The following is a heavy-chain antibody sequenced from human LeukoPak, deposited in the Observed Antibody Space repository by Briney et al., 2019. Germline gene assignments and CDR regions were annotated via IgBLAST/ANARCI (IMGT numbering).Heavy chain of an antibody. V-gene: IGHV3-33*01. Sequence: PGGSLRLSCAASGFTFRTYGMHWVRQAPGKGLEWVAVIWYDRSNKNYADSVKGRFTISRDNSKNTLYVQMNSLRGEDTAVYYCARTKLRLGELSPPDYWGQGTLVTVSS. CDR3: ARTKLRLGELSPPDY. CDR2: IWYDRSNK. D-gene: IGHD3-16*02. J-gene: IGHJ4*02. CDR1: GFTFRTYG.